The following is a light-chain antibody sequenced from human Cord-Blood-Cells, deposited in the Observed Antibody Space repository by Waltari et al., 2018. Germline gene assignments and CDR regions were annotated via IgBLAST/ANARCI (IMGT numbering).Light chain of an antibody. CDR3: QQSYSTPRT. V-gene: IGKV1-39*01. CDR2: AAS. CDR1: QSISSY. Sequence: DIQMTQSPSSLSASVGDRDTITCRASQSISSYLNWYQQKPGKAPNLLIYAASSLQSGVPSRFSGSGSGTDFTLTISRLQPEDFATYYCQQSYSTPRTFGQGTKLEIK. J-gene: IGKJ2*01.